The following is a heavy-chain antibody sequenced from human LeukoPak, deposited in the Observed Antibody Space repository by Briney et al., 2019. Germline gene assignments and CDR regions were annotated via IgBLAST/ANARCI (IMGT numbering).Heavy chain of an antibody. D-gene: IGHD3-3*01. V-gene: IGHV3-30-3*01. J-gene: IGHJ4*02. Sequence: GRSLRLSCAASGFTFSSYAMHWVRQAPGKGLEWVAVISYDGSNKYYADSVKGRFTISRDNSKNTLYLQMNSLRAEDTAVHYCATTNVLEWLFSLDYWGQGTLVTVSS. CDR2: ISYDGSNK. CDR1: GFTFSSYA. CDR3: ATTNVLEWLFSLDY.